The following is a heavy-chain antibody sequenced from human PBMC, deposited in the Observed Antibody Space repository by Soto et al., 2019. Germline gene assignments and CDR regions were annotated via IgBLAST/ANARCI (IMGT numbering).Heavy chain of an antibody. Sequence: WWSLRLSCSASDFSFNSYTMNWLRQAPGKGLEWVSSISSSSSYIYYADAVKGRFTISRDNAKKLLFLQMHSLGAEDTAVYYCARETIAVTGTASYGMDVWGQGTTVTVSS. J-gene: IGHJ6*02. CDR1: DFSFNSYT. V-gene: IGHV3-21*01. CDR2: ISSSSSYI. CDR3: ARETIAVTGTASYGMDV. D-gene: IGHD6-19*01.